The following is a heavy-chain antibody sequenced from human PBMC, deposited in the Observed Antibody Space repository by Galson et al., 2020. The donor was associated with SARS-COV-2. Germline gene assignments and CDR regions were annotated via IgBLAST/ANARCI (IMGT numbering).Heavy chain of an antibody. D-gene: IGHD4-17*01. CDR1: GYTLTDLS. V-gene: IGHV1-24*01. CDR2: FDPEDGET. Sequence: ASVKVSCKVSGYTLTDLSMHWVRQAPGKGLEWMGGFDPEDGETIYAQKFQGRVTMTEDTSTDTAYMELSSLRSEDTAVYYCATGPGDYSSWFDPGGQGTLVTVSS. CDR3: ATGPGDYSSWFDP. J-gene: IGHJ5*02.